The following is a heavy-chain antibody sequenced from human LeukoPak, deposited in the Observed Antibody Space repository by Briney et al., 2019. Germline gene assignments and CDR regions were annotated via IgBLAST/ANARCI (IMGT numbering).Heavy chain of an antibody. J-gene: IGHJ4*01. CDR1: GFTFSNFA. D-gene: IGHD3-10*01. CDR3: EKMSDERGRSGSGSY. V-gene: IGHV3-23*01. CDR2: ITDSGVST. Sequence: EGSLILSCAVSGFTFSNFAMSFVRQAPGKVLEWGSIITDSGVSTFYSDSLSCPFTISTDNSKNTLNLQMKNLRVAATDTYYCEKMSDERGRSGSGSYWGQGTLVAVSS.